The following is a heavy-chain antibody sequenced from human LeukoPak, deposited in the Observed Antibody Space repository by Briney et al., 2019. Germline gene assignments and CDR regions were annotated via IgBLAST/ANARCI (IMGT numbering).Heavy chain of an antibody. D-gene: IGHD5-12*01. CDR3: AKAAEVATSRSFDY. CDR1: GFTFSSYG. J-gene: IGHJ4*02. V-gene: IGHV3-30*18. CDR2: ASYEGSTK. Sequence: PGGSLRLSCAASGFTFSSYGMHWVRQAPGKGLQWVAVASYEGSTKYYADSVKGRFTISRDNSKNTLYLQMSSLSAEDTAVYYCAKAAEVATSRSFDYWGQGTLVTVSS.